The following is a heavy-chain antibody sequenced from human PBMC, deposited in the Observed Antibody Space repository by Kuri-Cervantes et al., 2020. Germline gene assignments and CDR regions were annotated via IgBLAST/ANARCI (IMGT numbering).Heavy chain of an antibody. CDR3: ARDVRLFDI. V-gene: IGHV3-7*01. J-gene: IGHJ3*02. CDR2: IKEDGRDK. Sequence: LKISCAASGFTFSSYWMTWVRRAPGKGLEWVANIKEDGRDKYYVDSLKGRFTISRDNAKNSLYLQMNSLRVEDTAVYYCARDVRLFDIWGQGTMVTVSS. CDR1: GFTFSSYW.